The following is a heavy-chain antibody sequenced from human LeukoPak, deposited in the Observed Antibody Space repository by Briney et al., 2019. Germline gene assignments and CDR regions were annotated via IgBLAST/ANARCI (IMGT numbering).Heavy chain of an antibody. CDR2: IYSGGST. D-gene: IGHD4-23*01. CDR3: ARGATVVTYYYYYGMDV. V-gene: IGHV3-66*02. CDR1: GFTVSSNY. Sequence: GGSLRLSCAASGFTVSSNYMSWVRQAPGKGLEWVSVIYSGGSTYYADSVKGRFTISRDNSKNTLYLQMNSLRAEDTAVYYCARGATVVTYYYYYGMDVWGQGTMVTVSS. J-gene: IGHJ6*02.